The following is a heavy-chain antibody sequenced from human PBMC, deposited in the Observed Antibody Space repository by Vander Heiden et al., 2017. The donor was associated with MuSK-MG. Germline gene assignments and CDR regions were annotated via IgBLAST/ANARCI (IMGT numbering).Heavy chain of an antibody. V-gene: IGHV3-48*02. CDR1: VWSFCSSH. CDR3: VRDGGRGYDFDY. D-gene: IGHD5-12*01. J-gene: IGHJ4*02. CDR2: ITLGGGVI. Sequence: EVLLVVSGYGWARPGGSLRLRCAAIVWSFCSSHMNWVRQAPGKGLEWISYITLGGGVIYYSDSVKGRFTISRDNAKSSLYLQLNSLRDEDTAVYYCVRDGGRGYDFDYWGQGTLVTVSS.